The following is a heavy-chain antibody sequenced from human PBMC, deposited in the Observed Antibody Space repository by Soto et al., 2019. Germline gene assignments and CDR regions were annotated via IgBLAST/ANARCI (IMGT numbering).Heavy chain of an antibody. CDR1: GASISSYY. CDR3: VRDAYSSSQFDY. D-gene: IGHD6-6*01. V-gene: IGHV4-59*01. Sequence: PSETLSLTCTVSGASISSYYWSWIRQPPGKRLEWVGFISYSGNTNYNPSLESRVTISVDTSKNQFSLRLSSVTAADTAVYYCVRDAYSSSQFDYWGQGTLVTVSS. J-gene: IGHJ4*02. CDR2: ISYSGNT.